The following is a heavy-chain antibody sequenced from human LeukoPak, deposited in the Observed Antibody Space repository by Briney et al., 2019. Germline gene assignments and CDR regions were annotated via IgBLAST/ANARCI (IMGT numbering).Heavy chain of an antibody. CDR2: ISSYGGST. Sequence: GGSLRLSCAASGFTFSDYAMSWVRQAPGKGLDWVSTISSYGGSTYYADSVKGRFTISRDNSKNTLYPQMNSLRAEDTAVYFCAKDSPSVTATPHDYWGQGALVTASS. D-gene: IGHD2-21*02. V-gene: IGHV3-23*01. CDR3: AKDSPSVTATPHDY. CDR1: GFTFSDYA. J-gene: IGHJ4*02.